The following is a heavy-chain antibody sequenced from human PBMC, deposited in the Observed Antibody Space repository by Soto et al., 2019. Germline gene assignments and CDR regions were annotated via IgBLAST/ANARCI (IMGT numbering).Heavy chain of an antibody. V-gene: IGHV4-59*08. Sequence: QVQLQESGPGLVKPSETLSLTCTVSGGTISSWYWSWIWQPPGKGLEWIGYIYYSGSTNCNPSLKSRVTISVDTSKNQFSPKLSSVTAADTAVYYCARRYGSAIDYWGQGTLVTVSS. CDR2: IYYSGST. J-gene: IGHJ4*02. D-gene: IGHD1-26*01. CDR3: ARRYGSAIDY. CDR1: GGTISSWY.